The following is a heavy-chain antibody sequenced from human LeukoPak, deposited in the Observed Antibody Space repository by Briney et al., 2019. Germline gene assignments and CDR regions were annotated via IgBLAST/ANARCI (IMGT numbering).Heavy chain of an antibody. CDR3: ARRPYSSSWYYDY. CDR1: GFTFSSYA. Sequence: PGGSLRLSCAASGFTFSSYAMSWVRQAPGKGLEWVSAISGSGGSTYYADSVKGRFTISRDNSKNTLYLQMNSLRAEDTAVYYCARRPYSSSWYYDYWGQGTLVTVSS. J-gene: IGHJ4*02. CDR2: ISGSGGST. D-gene: IGHD6-13*01. V-gene: IGHV3-23*01.